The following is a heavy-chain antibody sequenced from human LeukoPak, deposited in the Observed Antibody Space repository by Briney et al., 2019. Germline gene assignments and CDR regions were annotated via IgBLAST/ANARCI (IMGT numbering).Heavy chain of an antibody. CDR3: AKYTGGWYNYYYMDV. CDR2: ISFDGSSK. V-gene: IGHV3-30-3*02. J-gene: IGHJ6*03. CDR1: GFTFSSYT. Sequence: GGSLRLSCAASGFTFSSYTMHWVRQAPGKGLEWVAVISFDGSSKYYADSVKGRFTISRDNSKNTLYLQMNSLRAEDTAVYYCAKYTGGWYNYYYMDVWGKGTTVTVSS. D-gene: IGHD2-8*02.